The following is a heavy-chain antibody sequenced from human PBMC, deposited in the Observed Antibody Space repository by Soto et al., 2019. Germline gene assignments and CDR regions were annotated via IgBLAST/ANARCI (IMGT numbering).Heavy chain of an antibody. J-gene: IGHJ4*02. CDR3: ARRLATTVSALGY. V-gene: IGHV3-30-3*01. CDR2: ISENGDRQ. D-gene: IGHD4-17*01. Sequence: QVQLVQSGGGVVQAGNSLRLSCTASGLTFTTSSFHWVRQAPGKGLEWVAVISENGDRQYSTESVRGRFLISRDSSKNTVYLQMNSLRAADTGVYFCARRLATTVSALGYWGQGALVTVSS. CDR1: GLTFTTSS.